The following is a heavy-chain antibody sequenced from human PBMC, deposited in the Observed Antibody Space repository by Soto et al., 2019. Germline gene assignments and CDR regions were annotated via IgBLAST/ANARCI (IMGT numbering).Heavy chain of an antibody. V-gene: IGHV4-4*07. CDR3: ARGFWSGPFYGMDV. CDR1: GGSISSYY. D-gene: IGHD3-3*01. CDR2: IYTSGST. J-gene: IGHJ6*02. Sequence: SETLSRTCTVSGGSISSYYWSCIRKHAGKALESIGRIYTSGSTNYNPSLKSRVTMSVDTSKNQFSLKLSSVTAADTAVYYCARGFWSGPFYGMDVWGQGTTVTVSS.